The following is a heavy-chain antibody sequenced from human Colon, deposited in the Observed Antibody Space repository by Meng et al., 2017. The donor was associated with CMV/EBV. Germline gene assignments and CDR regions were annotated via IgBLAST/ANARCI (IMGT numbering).Heavy chain of an antibody. Sequence: QVQLVQPATEVKHPAASVKVSCKTSGYTFTANHLHWVRQAPGQGLEWMGWIYPQDGGTYFAQKFQDRVTLTRDTSITTAYMELSGLTSDDTVIYFCVRESWYFDFWGEGTLVTVSS. CDR1: GYTFTANH. CDR3: VRESWYFDF. J-gene: IGHJ4*02. D-gene: IGHD6-13*01. CDR2: IYPQDGGT. V-gene: IGHV1-2*02.